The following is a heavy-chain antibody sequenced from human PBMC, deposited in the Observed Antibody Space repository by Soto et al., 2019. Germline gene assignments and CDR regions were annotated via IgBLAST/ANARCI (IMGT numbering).Heavy chain of an antibody. CDR3: ATVVGAPHWFDP. D-gene: IGHD1-26*01. CDR2: IKQAGSER. J-gene: IGHJ5*02. Sequence: EVQLVESGGGLVQPGGSLRLSCAASGFTFSSYWMSWVRQAPGKGLEWVANIKQAGSERYYVDSVKGRFTISRDNGKNSLYLQMNSLRAAATAVYYCATVVGAPHWFDPWGQGTLVTVSS. CDR1: GFTFSSYW. V-gene: IGHV3-7*04.